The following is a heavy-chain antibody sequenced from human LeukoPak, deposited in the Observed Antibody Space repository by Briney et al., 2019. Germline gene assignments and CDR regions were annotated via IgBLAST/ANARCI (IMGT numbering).Heavy chain of an antibody. CDR3: ARGRPVGASTVEDY. CDR2: IYSGGST. Sequence: GGSLRLSCAASGFTFSSYEMSWVRQAPGRGLEWVSVIYSGGSTDYADSVKGRFTISRDNSKNMLYLQMNNLRAEDTAFYYCARGRPVGASTVEDYWGQGTLVTVSS. D-gene: IGHD1-26*01. J-gene: IGHJ4*02. CDR1: GFTFSSYE. V-gene: IGHV3-66*01.